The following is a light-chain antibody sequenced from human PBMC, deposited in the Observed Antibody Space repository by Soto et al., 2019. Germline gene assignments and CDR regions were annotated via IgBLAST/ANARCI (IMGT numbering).Light chain of an antibody. CDR3: CSYAGSSTLYV. CDR2: EAT. J-gene: IGLJ1*01. V-gene: IGLV2-23*01. CDR1: SSDFGSYNL. Sequence: QSVLTQPASVSGSPGQSITISCTGTSSDFGSYNLVSWYQQHPDKAPQLIIFEATQRPSGVSSRFSGSKSGNTASLTISGLQAEDEADYYCCSYAGSSTLYVFGTGTKVTVL.